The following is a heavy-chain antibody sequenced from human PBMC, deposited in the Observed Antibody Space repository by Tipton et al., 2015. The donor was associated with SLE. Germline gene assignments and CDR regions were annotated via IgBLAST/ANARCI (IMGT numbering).Heavy chain of an antibody. CDR3: VRDSYRYSSPSGGFDS. J-gene: IGHJ4*02. CDR1: GYTFTNYA. CDR2: ISGYNGDT. V-gene: IGHV1-18*01. D-gene: IGHD3-16*02. Sequence: QLVQSGPEVKKPGASVRVSCKASGYTFTNYAISWVRQAPGQGLEWMGWISGYNGDTNFAQKFQGRLTMTTDTSTSTAYMELRSLRSDDTAMYYCVRDSYRYSSPSGGFDSWGQGVLVTVSS.